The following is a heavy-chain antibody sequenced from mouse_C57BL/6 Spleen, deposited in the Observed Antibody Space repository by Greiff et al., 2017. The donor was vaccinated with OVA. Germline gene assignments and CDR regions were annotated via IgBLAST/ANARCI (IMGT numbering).Heavy chain of an antibody. D-gene: IGHD3-3*01. CDR3: ASERGRGMDY. V-gene: IGHV2-6*01. CDR2: IWGVGST. CDR1: GFSLTSYG. J-gene: IGHJ4*01. Sequence: VKVEVSGPGLVAPSQSLSITCTVSGFSLTSYGVDWVRQSPGKGLEWLGVIWGVGSTNYNSALKSRLSISKDNSKSQVFLKMNSLQTDDTAMYYCASERGRGMDYWGQGTSVTVSS.